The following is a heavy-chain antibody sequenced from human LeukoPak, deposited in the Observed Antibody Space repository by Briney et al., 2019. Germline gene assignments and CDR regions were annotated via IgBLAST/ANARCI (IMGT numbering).Heavy chain of an antibody. CDR2: INPNSGGT. D-gene: IGHD2-2*01. Sequence: ASVKVSCKASGYTFTGYYMHWVRQAPGQGLEWMGWINPNSGGTNYAQKFQGRVTMTRDTSISTAYMELSRLRSDDTAVYYCARGGSKPNPQVRYYYYYYMDVWGKGTTVTVSS. V-gene: IGHV1-2*02. J-gene: IGHJ6*03. CDR3: ARGGSKPNPQVRYYYYYYMDV. CDR1: GYTFTGYY.